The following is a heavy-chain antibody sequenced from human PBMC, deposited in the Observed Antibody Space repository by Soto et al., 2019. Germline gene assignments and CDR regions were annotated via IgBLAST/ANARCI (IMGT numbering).Heavy chain of an antibody. CDR1: GYTFTSYD. CDR2: MNPNSGNT. CDR3: ARFSYCSSTSCYPAADAFDI. J-gene: IGHJ3*02. V-gene: IGHV1-8*02. Sequence: GASVKVSCKASGYTFTSYDINWVRQATGQGLEWMGWMNPNSGNTGYAQKFQGRVTMTRNTSISTAYMELSSLRSEDTAVYYCARFSYCSSTSCYPAADAFDIWGQGTMVTV. D-gene: IGHD2-2*01.